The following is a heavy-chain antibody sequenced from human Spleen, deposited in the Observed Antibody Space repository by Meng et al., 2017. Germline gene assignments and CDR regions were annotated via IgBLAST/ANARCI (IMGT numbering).Heavy chain of an antibody. D-gene: IGHD4-11*01. J-gene: IGHJ4*02. CDR1: GGSFRDFY. V-gene: IGHV4-34*01. CDR2: INHSGST. Sequence: QVKRGGPGLLQPSQTPSLTCVVSGGSFRDFYWSWIRQPPGKGLEWIGEINHSGSTTYNPSLESRATLSVDTSQNNLSLKLSSVTAADSAVYYCARGPTTMAHDFDYWGQGTLVTVSS. CDR3: ARGPTTMAHDFDY.